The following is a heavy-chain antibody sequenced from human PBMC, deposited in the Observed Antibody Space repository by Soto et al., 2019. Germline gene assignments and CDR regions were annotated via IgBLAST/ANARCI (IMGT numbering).Heavy chain of an antibody. V-gene: IGHV3-74*01. CDR3: ALSYTVTTDY. CDR1: GLTFSSYW. CDR2: INSDGSST. J-gene: IGHJ4*02. Sequence: GGSLRLSCAASGLTFSSYWMHWVRQAPGKGLVWVSRINSDGSSTNYADPVKGRFTISRDNAKNTLYLQMNSLRAEDTAVYYSALSYTVTTDYWGQGTLVTVSS. D-gene: IGHD4-17*01.